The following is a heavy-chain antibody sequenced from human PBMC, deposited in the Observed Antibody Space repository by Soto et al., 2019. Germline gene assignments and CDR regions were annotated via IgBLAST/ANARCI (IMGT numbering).Heavy chain of an antibody. V-gene: IGHV4-61*08. J-gene: IGHJ4*02. D-gene: IGHD7-27*01. CDR1: GVSVNSGDPA. Sequence: QMQLQESGPGLVKPSETLSLNCVVSGVSVNSGDPAWGWIRQPPGKGLEWIGYRRSVNYNPSLRSRVISSVDTDNKQFSLKLSSVTAADTAVYYCAGDNWGSIDYWGQGTQVTVSS. CDR2: RRSV. CDR3: AGDNWGSIDY.